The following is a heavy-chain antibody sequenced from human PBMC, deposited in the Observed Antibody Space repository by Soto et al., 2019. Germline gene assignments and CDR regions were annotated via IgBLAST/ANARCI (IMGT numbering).Heavy chain of an antibody. J-gene: IGHJ4*02. Sequence: QLQLVQSGAEVKKPGSSVNVAGKASGVTFSTSSSSWVRQAPGQGLEWMGGIIPIFGTANYAQKFQGRVTITADECTSASYMELSSLRSEDTAVYYCAGYCYSHSQYCRSTSCPFDYWGQGNLVSVSS. D-gene: IGHD2-2*01. CDR3: AGYCYSHSQYCRSTSCPFDY. CDR1: GVTFSTSS. CDR2: IIPIFGTA. V-gene: IGHV1-69*01.